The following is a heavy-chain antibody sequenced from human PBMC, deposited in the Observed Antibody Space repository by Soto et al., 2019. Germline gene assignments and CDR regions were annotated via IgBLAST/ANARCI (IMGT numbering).Heavy chain of an antibody. Sequence: GGSLRLSCAASGFTVSSNYMSWVRQAPGNGLEWVSAIGTGDRTYYGDSVRGRFTISRDNSKNTVYLQMNSLRAEDTAVYYCAKDGPPTEIGPQGYFDLWGRGTLVTVSS. CDR3: AKDGPPTEIGPQGYFDL. J-gene: IGHJ2*01. CDR2: IGTGDRT. D-gene: IGHD2-21*01. CDR1: GFTVSSNY. V-gene: IGHV3-53*01.